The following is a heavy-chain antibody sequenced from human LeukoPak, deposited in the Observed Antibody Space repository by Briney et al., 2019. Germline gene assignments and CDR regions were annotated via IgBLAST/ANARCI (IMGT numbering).Heavy chain of an antibody. J-gene: IGHJ4*02. V-gene: IGHV4-34*01. Sequence: SQTLSLTCAVSGGSFSDYYWNWIRQPPGKGLEWIGEINHIGSTSYNPSLKSRVTISADTSKNQFSLQLRSLTAADTAVYYCATGVPKPDPIVVVPAAIRVAQAFDSWGQGTLVTVS. CDR3: ATGVPKPDPIVVVPAAIRVAQAFDS. D-gene: IGHD2-2*01. CDR1: GGSFSDYY. CDR2: INHIGST.